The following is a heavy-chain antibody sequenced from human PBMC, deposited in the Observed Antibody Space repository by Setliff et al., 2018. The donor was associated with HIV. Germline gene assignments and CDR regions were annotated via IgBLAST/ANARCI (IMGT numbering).Heavy chain of an antibody. D-gene: IGHD3-16*02. Sequence: GGSLRLSCAASGFTFSSFAMTWVRQAPGKGLEWVSALSGSGGSTYYADSVKGRFTISRDNSKNTLYLQMNSLRVDDRAVYYCVKDSDYYVLGSYRSSMLPFDYWGQGTLVTVSS. CDR3: VKDSDYYVLGSYRSSMLPFDY. V-gene: IGHV3-23*01. CDR1: GFTFSSFA. J-gene: IGHJ4*02. CDR2: LSGSGGST.